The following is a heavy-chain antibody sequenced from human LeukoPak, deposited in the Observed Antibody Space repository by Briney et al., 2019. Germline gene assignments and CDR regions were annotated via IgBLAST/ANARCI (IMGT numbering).Heavy chain of an antibody. V-gene: IGHV1-2*02. J-gene: IGHJ4*02. CDR3: ASVFWYSSSWSFDY. D-gene: IGHD6-13*01. CDR1: GYTFTGYY. Sequence: ASMKVSCKASGYTFTGYYMHWVRQAPGQGLEWMGWINPNSGGTSYAQKFQGRVTMTRDTSISTAYMELSRLRSDDTAVYYCASVFWYSSSWSFDYWGQGTLVTVSS. CDR2: INPNSGGT.